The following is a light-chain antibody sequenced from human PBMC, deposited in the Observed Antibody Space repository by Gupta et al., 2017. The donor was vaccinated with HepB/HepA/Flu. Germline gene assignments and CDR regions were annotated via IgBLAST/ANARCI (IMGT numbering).Light chain of an antibody. Sequence: NVMLTQPHSVSESPGETVTIPCTRSSGSIASNYVQWYQQRPGSAPTTVIYEDNQRPSGVPDRFSGSIDSSSNSASLTISGLMTEDEADYYCQSYDSTNVVFGGGTKLTVL. J-gene: IGLJ2*01. CDR2: EDN. CDR1: SGSIASNY. CDR3: QSYDSTNVV. V-gene: IGLV6-57*03.